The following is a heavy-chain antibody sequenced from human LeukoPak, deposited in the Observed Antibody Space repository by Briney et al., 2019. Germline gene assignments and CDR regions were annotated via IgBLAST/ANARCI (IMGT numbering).Heavy chain of an antibody. Sequence: SQTLSLTCAISGDSVSSNSAAWNWIRQSPSRGLEWLGRTYYRSKWYNDYAVSVKSRVTIDPDTSKNQFSLQLNSVTPEDTAVYYCAREIAAAGTTFYYFDYWGQGTLVTVSS. CDR3: AREIAAAGTTFYYFDY. J-gene: IGHJ4*02. V-gene: IGHV6-1*01. CDR2: TYYRSKWYN. CDR1: GDSVSSNSAA. D-gene: IGHD6-13*01.